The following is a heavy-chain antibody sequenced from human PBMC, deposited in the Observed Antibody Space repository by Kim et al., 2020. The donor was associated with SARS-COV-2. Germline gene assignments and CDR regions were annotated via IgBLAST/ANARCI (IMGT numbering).Heavy chain of an antibody. Sequence: SETLSLTCTVSGGSISSSSYYWGWIRQPPGKGLEWIGSIYYSGSTYYNPSLKSRVTISVDTSKNQFSLKLSSVTAADTAVYYCASQMTTVTSRGYYYYYGMDVWGQGTTVTVSS. J-gene: IGHJ6*02. CDR2: IYYSGST. CDR3: ASQMTTVTSRGYYYYYGMDV. D-gene: IGHD4-17*01. CDR1: GGSISSSSYY. V-gene: IGHV4-39*01.